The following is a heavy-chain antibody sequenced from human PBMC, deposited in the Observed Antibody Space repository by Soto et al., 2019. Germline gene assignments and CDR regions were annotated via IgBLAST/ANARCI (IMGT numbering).Heavy chain of an antibody. J-gene: IGHJ5*02. CDR1: GFSLSTSGVG. CDR2: IYWDDDK. V-gene: IGHV2-5*02. CDR3: ALRQGQWPEDGNWFDP. Sequence: SGPTLVKPTQTLTLTCTFSGFSLSTSGVGVGWIRQPPGKALEWLALIYWDDDKRYSPSLKGRLTITKDTSKNQVVLTMTNMDPVDTATYYCALRQGQWPEDGNWFDPWGQGTLVTVSS. D-gene: IGHD6-19*01.